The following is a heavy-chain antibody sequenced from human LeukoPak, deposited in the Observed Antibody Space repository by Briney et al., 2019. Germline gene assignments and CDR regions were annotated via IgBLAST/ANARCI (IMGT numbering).Heavy chain of an antibody. CDR2: INPTGGST. V-gene: IGHV1-46*01. CDR1: GYIFTSYY. J-gene: IGHJ6*03. CDR3: ARGHGRITIFGVHYYYYMDV. D-gene: IGHD3-9*01. Sequence: ASVKVSCKASGYIFTSYYMHWVRQAPGEGLEWLGIINPTGGSTSYAQKFQGRVTMTRDTSISTAYMELSRLRSDDTAVYYCARGHGRITIFGVHYYYYMDVWGKGTTVTISS.